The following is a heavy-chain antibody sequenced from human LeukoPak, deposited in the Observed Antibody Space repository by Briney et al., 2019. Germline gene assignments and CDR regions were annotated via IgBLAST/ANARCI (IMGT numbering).Heavy chain of an antibody. CDR3: TTDLGDYGDYVRC. V-gene: IGHV3-15*01. CDR1: GFIFSKAW. CDR2: IKSDGGTT. D-gene: IGHD4-17*01. J-gene: IGHJ4*02. Sequence: GGSLRLSCAASGFIFSKAWMSWARQAPGKGLEWVGRIKSDGGTTDYAAPVQGRFTISRDDSKNTFFLQMNSLKAEDTAVYYCTTDLGDYGDYVRCWGQGTLVTVSS.